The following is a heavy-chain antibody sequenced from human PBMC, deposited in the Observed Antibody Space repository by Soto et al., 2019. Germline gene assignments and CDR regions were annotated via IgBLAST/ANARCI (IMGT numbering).Heavy chain of an antibody. V-gene: IGHV3-30*18. CDR3: AKDFYNDSISNWFDP. CDR1: GFPFSSFG. J-gene: IGHJ5*02. D-gene: IGHD3-22*01. CDR2: ISSEGKNK. Sequence: QVKLVESGGGVVQPGRSLRLSCAASGFPFSSFGMHWVRQGPGKGLEWVAVISSEGKNKFYADSVKGRFTISRDNSKNTLSLQFDSLRTDDTAVYYCAKDFYNDSISNWFDPWGQGTLVTVSS.